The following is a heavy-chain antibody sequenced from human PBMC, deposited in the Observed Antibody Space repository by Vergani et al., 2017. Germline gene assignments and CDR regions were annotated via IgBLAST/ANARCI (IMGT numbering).Heavy chain of an antibody. CDR1: GFTFTSYY. Sequence: QVQLVQSGAEVKKPGASVKVSCKASGFTFTSYYMHWVRQAPGQGLEWMGIINPSGGSTSYAQKFQGRVTMTRDTSTSTVYMELSSLRSEDTAVYYCARAWYGQQLVRRLWFDPWGQGTLVTVSS. J-gene: IGHJ5*02. D-gene: IGHD6-13*01. CDR2: INPSGGST. V-gene: IGHV1-46*01. CDR3: ARAWYGQQLVRRLWFDP.